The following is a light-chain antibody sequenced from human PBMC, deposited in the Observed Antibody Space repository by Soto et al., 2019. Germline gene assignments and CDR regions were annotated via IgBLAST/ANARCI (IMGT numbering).Light chain of an antibody. V-gene: IGLV2-14*01. CDR1: SSDVGGYNY. CDR2: EVN. CDR3: SSYTSSNTLDV. Sequence: QSALTQPASVSGSPGQSITISCTGTSSDVGGYNYVSWYQQHPGKAPKLMIYEVNNRPSGVSNRVSGSKSGNTASLTISGLQAEDEADYYCSSYTSSNTLDVFRTGTKVTVL. J-gene: IGLJ1*01.